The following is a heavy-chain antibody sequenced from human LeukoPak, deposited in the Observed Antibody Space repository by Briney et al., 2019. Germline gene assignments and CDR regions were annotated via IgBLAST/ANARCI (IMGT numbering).Heavy chain of an antibody. CDR3: ARSGRKYYGSGSYFAY. Sequence: ASVKVSCKASGYTFTSYDINWVRQATGQGLEWIGWMNPNSGNTGYAQKFQGRVTMTRNTSISTAYMELSSLRSEDTAVYYCARSGRKYYGSGSYFAYWGQGTPVTVSS. CDR1: GYTFTSYD. D-gene: IGHD3-10*01. J-gene: IGHJ4*02. CDR2: MNPNSGNT. V-gene: IGHV1-8*01.